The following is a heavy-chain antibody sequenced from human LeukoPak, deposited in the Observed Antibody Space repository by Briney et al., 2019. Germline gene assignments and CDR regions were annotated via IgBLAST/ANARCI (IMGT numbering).Heavy chain of an antibody. CDR3: ATYGSGSYYRKVFDY. CDR1: GFTFTSYA. J-gene: IGHJ4*02. V-gene: IGHV3-23*01. D-gene: IGHD3-10*01. Sequence: GGSLRLSCAASGFTFTSYAMSWARQAPGKGLERVSGTTTSGVTTYYADSVNGRLTISRDNSKSTLYLQMNSLRAEDTAVYYCATYGSGSYYRKVFDYWGQGTLVTVSS. CDR2: TTTSGVTT.